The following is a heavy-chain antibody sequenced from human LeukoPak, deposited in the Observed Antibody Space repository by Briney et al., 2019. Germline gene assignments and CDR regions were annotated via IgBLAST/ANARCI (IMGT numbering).Heavy chain of an antibody. J-gene: IGHJ3*02. Sequence: EASVKVSCKASGYTFTGYYMHWVRQAPGQGLEWMGWINPNSGGTNYAQKFQGRVTMTRDTSISTAYMELSRLRSDDTAVYYCARGYCSSTSCYPHDAFDIWGQGTMVTVSS. CDR2: INPNSGGT. CDR1: GYTFTGYY. CDR3: ARGYCSSTSCYPHDAFDI. D-gene: IGHD2-2*01. V-gene: IGHV1-2*02.